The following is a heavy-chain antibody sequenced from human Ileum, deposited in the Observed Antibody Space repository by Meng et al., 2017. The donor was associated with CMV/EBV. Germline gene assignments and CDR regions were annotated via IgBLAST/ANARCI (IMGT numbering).Heavy chain of an antibody. V-gene: IGHV3-15*07. D-gene: IGHD6-13*01. CDR3: ATDRLLSSRWYFDY. CDR1: GFTLSNAW. Sequence: GFTLSNAWINWVRQAPGRGPEWVGRIKSNSDGGATDYTAPVRGRFTISRDDSQNTLYLQMNSLETEDTGVYYCATDRLLSSRWYFDYWGQGTLVTVSS. CDR2: IKSNSDGGAT. J-gene: IGHJ4*02.